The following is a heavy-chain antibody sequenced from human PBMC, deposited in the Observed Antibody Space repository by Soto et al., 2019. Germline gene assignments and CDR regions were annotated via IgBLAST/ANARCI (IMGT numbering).Heavy chain of an antibody. CDR3: ARRYCTNGVCYKDGMGV. CDR1: GYTFTGYY. J-gene: IGHJ6*02. V-gene: IGHV1-2*04. D-gene: IGHD2-8*01. Sequence: ASVKVSCKASGYTFTGYYMHWVRQAPGQGLEWMGWINPNSGGTNYAQKFQGWVTMTRDTSISTAYMELSRLRSDDTAVYYRARRYCTNGVCYKDGMGVWGQGTTVTVSS. CDR2: INPNSGGT.